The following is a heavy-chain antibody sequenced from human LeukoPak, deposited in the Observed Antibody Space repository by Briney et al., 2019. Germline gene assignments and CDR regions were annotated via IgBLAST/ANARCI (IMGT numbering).Heavy chain of an antibody. CDR2: IYYSGST. CDR3: ARDSSGYYHWFDP. Sequence: SETLSLTCTVSGGSISSSSYYWGWIRQPPGKGLEWIGSIYYSGSTYYNPSLKSRVTISVDTSKNQFPLKLSSVTAADTAVYYCARDSSGYYHWFDPWGQGTLVTVSS. CDR1: GGSISSSSYY. V-gene: IGHV4-39*06. J-gene: IGHJ5*02. D-gene: IGHD3-22*01.